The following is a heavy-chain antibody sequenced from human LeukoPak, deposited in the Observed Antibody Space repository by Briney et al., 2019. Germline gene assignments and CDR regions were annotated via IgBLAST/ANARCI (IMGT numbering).Heavy chain of an antibody. CDR3: AKEGGYSGYDPFDY. Sequence: GSLRLSCAASGFTFSSYGMHWVRQAPGKGLEWVAVISYDGSNKYYADSVKGRFTISRDNSKNTLYLQMNNLRAEDTAVYYCAKEGGYSGYDPFDYWGQGTLVTVSS. J-gene: IGHJ4*02. CDR1: GFTFSSYG. CDR2: ISYDGSNK. V-gene: IGHV3-30*18. D-gene: IGHD5-12*01.